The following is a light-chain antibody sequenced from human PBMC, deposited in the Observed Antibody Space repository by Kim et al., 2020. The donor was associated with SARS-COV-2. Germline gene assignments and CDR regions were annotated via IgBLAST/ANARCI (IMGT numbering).Light chain of an antibody. CDR1: RSNIGNNY. CDR3: GTWDSSLSPWV. Sequence: GQKVTTSCSGSRSNIGNNYVAWYQQLPGTAPRLLIYDNNKRPSGIPDRFSGSKSGTSATLGITGLQTGDEADYYCGTWDSSLSPWVFGGGTQLTVL. CDR2: DNN. J-gene: IGLJ3*02. V-gene: IGLV1-51*01.